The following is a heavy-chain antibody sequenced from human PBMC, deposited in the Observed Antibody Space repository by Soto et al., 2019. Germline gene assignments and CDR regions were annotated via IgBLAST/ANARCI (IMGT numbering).Heavy chain of an antibody. CDR3: ARVSLSYYYDSSGYYTR. CDR2: INHSGST. V-gene: IGHV4-34*01. D-gene: IGHD3-22*01. Sequence: PSETLSLTCAVYGGSFSGYYWSWIRQPPGKGLEWIGEINHSGSTNYNPSLKSRVTISVDTSKNQFSLKLSSVTAADTAVYYCARVSLSYYYDSSGYYTRWGQGTLVTVSS. CDR1: GGSFSGYY. J-gene: IGHJ4*02.